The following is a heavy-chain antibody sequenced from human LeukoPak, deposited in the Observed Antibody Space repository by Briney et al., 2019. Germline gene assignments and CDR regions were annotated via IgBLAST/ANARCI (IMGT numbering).Heavy chain of an antibody. J-gene: IGHJ4*02. CDR1: GGSISSYY. CDR3: TRVSIHGYSDY. Sequence: NPSETLSLTCTVSGGSISSYYWSWVRQPPGKGLEWIGYISYSGSTNYNPSLKSRVSISVDMSKSQFSLKLNSVTAADTAVYYCTRVSIHGYSDYWGQGTLVTVSS. D-gene: IGHD3-16*02. CDR2: ISYSGST. V-gene: IGHV4-59*01.